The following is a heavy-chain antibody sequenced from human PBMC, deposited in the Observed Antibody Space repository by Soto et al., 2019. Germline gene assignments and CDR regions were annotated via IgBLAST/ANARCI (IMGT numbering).Heavy chain of an antibody. V-gene: IGHV3-23*01. J-gene: IGHJ4*02. CDR3: WSGLTDYDPGSRRYDF. CDR1: GLTFGSRA. D-gene: IGHD3-10*01. Sequence: GGSLRLSCVASGLTFGSRAMSWVRQAPGEGLQWVSTITDTGGDAKYADSGRGRFVISRENSKKTQYLQMPSLTAEEAAKYFWWSGLTDYDPGSRRYDFWGRGTLVTVSS. CDR2: ITDTGGDA.